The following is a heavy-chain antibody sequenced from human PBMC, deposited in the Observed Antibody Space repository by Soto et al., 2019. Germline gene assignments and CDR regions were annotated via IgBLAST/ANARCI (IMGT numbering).Heavy chain of an antibody. CDR1: CASIRSGTY. Sequence: SATRSLSCTLSCASIRSGTYSGWIRQPPGKGLEWIGSIYSIGNTYYNPSLKSGVTISADTSKNQFSLNLISVTAADTAVYYCRRSSRYSTDVWGQGITVTVS. V-gene: IGHV4-39*01. J-gene: IGHJ6*02. CDR3: RRSSRYSTDV. D-gene: IGHD6-19*01. CDR2: IYSIGNT.